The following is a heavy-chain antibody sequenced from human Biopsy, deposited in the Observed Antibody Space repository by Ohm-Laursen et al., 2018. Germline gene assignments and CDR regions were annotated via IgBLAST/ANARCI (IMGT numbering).Heavy chain of an antibody. J-gene: IGHJ3*01. CDR3: VKEMSHESYIRDFFDL. CDR2: IKQDGSEK. V-gene: IGHV3-7*01. Sequence: SLRLSCAASGITTRSYWMSWIRQAPGQGLEWVANIKQDGSEKNYVASVKGRFTISRDNAKDSLFLQMNSLRVEDTAVYYCVKEMSHESYIRDFFDLWGQGTMVTVSS. CDR1: GITTRSYW.